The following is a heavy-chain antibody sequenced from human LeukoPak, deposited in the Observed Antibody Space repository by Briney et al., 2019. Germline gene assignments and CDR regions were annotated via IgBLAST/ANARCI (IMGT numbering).Heavy chain of an antibody. CDR2: TYYRSKWYS. Sequence: SQTLSLTCATSGDSVSSNSATWNWIRQSPSRGLEWLGRTYYRSKWYSDYAVSVKSRIIINADTSKNQFSLQVNSVTPEDTAVYYCARGSKGSSPYWYFDLWGRGTLVTVSS. D-gene: IGHD6-13*01. V-gene: IGHV6-1*01. CDR1: GDSVSSNSAT. J-gene: IGHJ2*01. CDR3: ARGSKGSSPYWYFDL.